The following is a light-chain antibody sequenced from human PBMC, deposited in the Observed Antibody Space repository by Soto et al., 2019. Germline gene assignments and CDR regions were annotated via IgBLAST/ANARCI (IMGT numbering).Light chain of an antibody. Sequence: VMTQSPLSLPVTLGQPASISCRSSQSLVYSDGNTYLNWFQQRPGQSPRRLIYKVSNWDSGVPDRFSCSGSGTDFTLKISRVEADDVGLYYSMQGTHRFTMVGGTKVDMK. CDR3: MQGTHRFT. CDR1: QSLVYSDGNTY. CDR2: KVS. V-gene: IGKV2D-30*01. J-gene: IGKJ4*01.